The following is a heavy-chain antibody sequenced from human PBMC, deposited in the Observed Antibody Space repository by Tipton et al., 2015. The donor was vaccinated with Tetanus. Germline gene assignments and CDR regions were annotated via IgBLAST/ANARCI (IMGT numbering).Heavy chain of an antibody. V-gene: IGHV1-18*04. CDR3: ARDRRYYYDSSGYYQGGFDY. CDR1: GYTFTSYG. D-gene: IGHD3-22*01. CDR2: ISAYNGNT. J-gene: IGHJ4*02. Sequence: QLVQSGAEVKKPGASVKVSCKASGYTFTSYGISWVRQAPGQGLEWMGWISAYNGNTNYAQKLQGRVTMTTDTSTSTAHMELRSLRSDDTAVYYCARDRRYYYDSSGYYQGGFDYWGQGTLVTVSS.